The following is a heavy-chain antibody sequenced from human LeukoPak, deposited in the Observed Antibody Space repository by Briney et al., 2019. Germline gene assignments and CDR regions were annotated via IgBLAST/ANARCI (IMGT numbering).Heavy chain of an antibody. CDR1: GFSFSSYA. Sequence: GGSLRLSCAASGFSFSSYAMHWVRQAPGKGLVWVSRVKGDGSTTSYADSMKGRFTISRENARNTLYLQMNSLRAEDRVVDYCARVGFLGPVTAYLDYWGQGTPVTVSS. CDR2: VKGDGSTT. J-gene: IGHJ4*02. V-gene: IGHV3-74*01. D-gene: IGHD2-21*02. CDR3: ARVGFLGPVTAYLDY.